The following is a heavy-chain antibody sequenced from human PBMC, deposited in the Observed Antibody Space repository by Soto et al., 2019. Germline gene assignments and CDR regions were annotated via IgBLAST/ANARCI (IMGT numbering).Heavy chain of an antibody. CDR3: EKDLIWSGRLLMQYYFDY. D-gene: IGHD3-3*01. CDR2: ISGSGGST. J-gene: IGHJ4*02. V-gene: IGHV3-23*01. Sequence: EVQLLESGGGLVQPGGSLRLSCAASGFTFSSYAMSWVRQAPGKGLECVSAISGSGGSTYYADSVKGRFTISRDNSKNPLYLQMNSLRAEDTAVYYCEKDLIWSGRLLMQYYFDYWGQGTLVTVSS. CDR1: GFTFSSYA.